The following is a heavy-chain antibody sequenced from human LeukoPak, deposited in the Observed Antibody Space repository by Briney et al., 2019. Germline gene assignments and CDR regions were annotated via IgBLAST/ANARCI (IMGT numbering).Heavy chain of an antibody. J-gene: IGHJ4*02. CDR3: ARDRYGTDTAMGTFDY. Sequence: PGGSLRLSCAASGFTFSSYAMHWVRQAPGKGLEWVAVISYDGSNKYYADSVKGRFTISRDNSKNTLYLQMNSLRAEDTAVYYCARDRYGTDTAMGTFDYSGQGTLVTVSS. CDR2: ISYDGSNK. V-gene: IGHV3-30-3*01. CDR1: GFTFSSYA. D-gene: IGHD5-18*01.